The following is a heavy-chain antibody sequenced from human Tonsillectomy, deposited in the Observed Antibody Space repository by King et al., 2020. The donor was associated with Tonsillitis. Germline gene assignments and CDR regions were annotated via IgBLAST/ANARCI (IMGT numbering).Heavy chain of an antibody. CDR2: MSYDGSKK. J-gene: IGHJ4*02. D-gene: IGHD3-3*01. CDR3: AKDLDFWSGYPPPQFDY. Sequence: VQLVQSGGGVVQPGRFLRLSCAASGFTFSRYAMHWVRQAPGKGLEWVAVMSYDGSKKYYAGSVKGRFTISRDNSNNTLYLQMNSLGAEDTAVYYCAKDLDFWSGYPPPQFDYWGQGTLVTVSS. CDR1: GFTFSRYA. V-gene: IGHV3-30*18.